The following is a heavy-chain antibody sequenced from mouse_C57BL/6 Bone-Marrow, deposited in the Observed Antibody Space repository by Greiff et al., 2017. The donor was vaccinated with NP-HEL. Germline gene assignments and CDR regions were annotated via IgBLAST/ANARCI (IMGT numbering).Heavy chain of an antibody. V-gene: IGHV5-4*01. Sequence: EVQGVESGGGLVKPGGSLKLSCAASGFTFSSYAMSWVRQTPEKRLEWVATISDGGSYTYYPDHVKGRFTISRDNAKNNLYLQMSHLKSEDTAMYYCARGGYPYYLDYWGQGTTLTVSS. CDR1: GFTFSSYA. CDR2: ISDGGSYT. J-gene: IGHJ2*01. CDR3: ARGGYPYYLDY.